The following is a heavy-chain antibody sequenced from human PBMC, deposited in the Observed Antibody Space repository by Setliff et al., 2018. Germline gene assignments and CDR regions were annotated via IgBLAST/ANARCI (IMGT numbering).Heavy chain of an antibody. CDR3: AREVGSRLDY. CDR1: GYTLTELS. CDR2: ISAYNGYT. D-gene: IGHD6-13*01. Sequence: ASVKVSCKVSGYTLTELSRHWVRQAPGKGLEWMGWISAYNGYTNYAQKLQGRVTMTTDTSTSTAYMELRSLRSDDTAVYYCAREVGSRLDYWGQGTLVTVSS. J-gene: IGHJ4*02. V-gene: IGHV1-18*01.